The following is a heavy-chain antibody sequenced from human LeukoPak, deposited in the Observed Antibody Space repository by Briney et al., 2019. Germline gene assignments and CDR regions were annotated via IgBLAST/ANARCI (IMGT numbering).Heavy chain of an antibody. D-gene: IGHD2-15*01. CDR3: ARDLYTTQQKHCSGGSCAPGGSYYYGMDV. Sequence: GGSLRLSCAASGFTFSSYAMSWVRQAPGKGLEWVSAISGSGGSTYYADSVKGRFTISRDNSKNTLYLQMNSLRAEDTAVYYCARDLYTTQQKHCSGGSCAPGGSYYYGMDVWGQGTTVTVSS. CDR2: ISGSGGST. CDR1: GFTFSSYA. J-gene: IGHJ6*02. V-gene: IGHV3-23*01.